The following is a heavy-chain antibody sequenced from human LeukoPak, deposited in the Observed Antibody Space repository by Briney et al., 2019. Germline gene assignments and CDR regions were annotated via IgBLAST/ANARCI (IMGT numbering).Heavy chain of an antibody. CDR1: GFIFDDYG. CDR2: INWNGSST. CDR3: ARVQLVDYYYYSYMDV. Sequence: GGSLRLSCAVFGFIFDDYGMSWVRQAPGKGLGWVCGINWNGSSTGYADSVKGRFTISRDNAKNYLYLQMNSLRAEDTALYYCARVQLVDYYYYSYMDVWGKGTTVTVSS. J-gene: IGHJ6*03. D-gene: IGHD6-6*01. V-gene: IGHV3-20*04.